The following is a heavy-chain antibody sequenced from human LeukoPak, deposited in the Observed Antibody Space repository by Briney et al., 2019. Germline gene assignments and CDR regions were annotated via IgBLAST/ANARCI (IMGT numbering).Heavy chain of an antibody. Sequence: GGSLRLSCAASGFTFSSYSMNWVRQAPGKGLEWVSYISSRSITIYYADSVKGRFTISRDNAKNSLYLQMNSLRAEDTAVYYCAREQYYYGSGFDYWGQGTLVTVSS. CDR2: ISSRSITI. D-gene: IGHD3-10*01. CDR1: GFTFSSYS. CDR3: AREQYYYGSGFDY. V-gene: IGHV3-48*01. J-gene: IGHJ4*02.